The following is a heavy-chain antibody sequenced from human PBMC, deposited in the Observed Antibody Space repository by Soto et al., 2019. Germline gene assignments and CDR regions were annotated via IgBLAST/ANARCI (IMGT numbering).Heavy chain of an antibody. Sequence: LRLSCVASGFTFSSEPLNWVRQAPGKGLEWVSNIRSDSSGKFYADSVKGRFTISRDNAKNSLYLQMDGLRDEDTAMYYCVRDSAYAFDMWGQGTMVTVSS. CDR3: VRDSAYAFDM. J-gene: IGHJ3*02. CDR2: IRSDSSGK. CDR1: GFTFSSEP. V-gene: IGHV3-48*02.